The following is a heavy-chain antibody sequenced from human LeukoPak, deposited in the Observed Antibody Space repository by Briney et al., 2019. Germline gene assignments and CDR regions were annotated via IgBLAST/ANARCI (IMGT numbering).Heavy chain of an antibody. CDR1: GGSFSGYY. D-gene: IGHD3-16*01. CDR2: INHSGST. CDR3: VRGAFGGVKQKRVYYYYYMDV. Sequence: SETLSLTCAVYGGSFSGYYWSWIRQPPGKGLEWIGEINHSGSTNYNPSLKSRVTISVDTSKNQFSLKLSSVTAADTAVYYCVRGAFGGVKQKRVYYYYYMDVWGKGTTVTVSS. V-gene: IGHV4-34*01. J-gene: IGHJ6*03.